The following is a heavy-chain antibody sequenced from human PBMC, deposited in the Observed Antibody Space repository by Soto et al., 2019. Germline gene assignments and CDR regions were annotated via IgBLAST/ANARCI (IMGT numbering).Heavy chain of an antibody. CDR3: ARLRSCTNGVCYRDAFDI. D-gene: IGHD2-8*01. V-gene: IGHV5-51*01. CDR2: IYPGDSDT. Sequence: VESLKLSSRGAGYHFAGYGIGCMRQLTRKGLEWMGIIYPGDSDTRYSPSFQGQVTISADKSISTAYLQWSSLKASDTAMYYCARLRSCTNGVCYRDAFDIWGQGTMVTVSS. J-gene: IGHJ3*02. CDR1: GYHFAGYG.